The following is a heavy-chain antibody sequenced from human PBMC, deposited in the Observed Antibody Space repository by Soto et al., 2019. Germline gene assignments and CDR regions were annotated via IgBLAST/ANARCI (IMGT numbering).Heavy chain of an antibody. D-gene: IGHD1-26*01. CDR3: ASGRYGDY. V-gene: IGHV1-18*01. CDR2: ISAHNGNT. CDR1: GYAFTTYG. Sequence: QVHLVQSGAEVKKPGDSVKVSCKVSGYAFTTYGITWVRQAPGQGLEWMGWISAHNGNTTYAQKLKGRVTVTRDKSSSTAYMVLRSLRSDDTAVYYCASGRYGDYWGHGSLFTVSS. J-gene: IGHJ4*01.